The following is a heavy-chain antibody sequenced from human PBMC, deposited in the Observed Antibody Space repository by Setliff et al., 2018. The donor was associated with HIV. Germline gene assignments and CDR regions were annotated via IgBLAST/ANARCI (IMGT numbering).Heavy chain of an antibody. Sequence: PGGSLRLSCAASGFTFSTYSMVWVSQAPGKGLEWVSGIGGAYDGNTYHADSVKGRFTIFRENSKNIVYLQMSYLRGEDTAIYFCVRDWARRTFRPRNDVLDMWGQGTRGAV. V-gene: IGHV3-23*01. CDR1: GFTFSTYS. CDR3: VRDWARRTFRPRNDVLDM. J-gene: IGHJ3*02. CDR2: IGGAYDGNT. D-gene: IGHD3-16*01.